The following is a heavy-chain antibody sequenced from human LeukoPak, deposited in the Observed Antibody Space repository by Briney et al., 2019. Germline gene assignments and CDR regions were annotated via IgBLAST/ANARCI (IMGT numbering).Heavy chain of an antibody. Sequence: PGGSLRLSCAASGFTFSSYGMTWVRQAPGKGLEWVSYISSSSSTIYYADSVKGRFTISRDNSKNTLYLQMNSLRAEDTAVYYCAKDYWTRVRGVILESFDPWGQGTLVTVSS. CDR3: AKDYWTRVRGVILESFDP. V-gene: IGHV3-48*01. D-gene: IGHD3-10*01. J-gene: IGHJ5*02. CDR2: ISSSSSTI. CDR1: GFTFSSYG.